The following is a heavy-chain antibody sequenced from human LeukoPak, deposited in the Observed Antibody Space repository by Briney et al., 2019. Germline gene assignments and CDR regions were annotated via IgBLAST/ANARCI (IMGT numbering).Heavy chain of an antibody. V-gene: IGHV4-30-2*01. CDR1: GGSLTSDTSY. CDR2: ILHSGST. Sequence: SQTLSLTCDVSGGSLTSDTSYWSWIRQPPGKGLEWIGYILHSGSTYNNPSLKSRVTISVDTSKSQFSLKLSSVTAADAAVYYCARTRDFWSGFFDYWGQGTLVTVSS. D-gene: IGHD3-3*01. CDR3: ARTRDFWSGFFDY. J-gene: IGHJ4*02.